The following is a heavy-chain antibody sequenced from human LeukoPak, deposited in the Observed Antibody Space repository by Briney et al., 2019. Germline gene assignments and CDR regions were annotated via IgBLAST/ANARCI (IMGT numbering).Heavy chain of an antibody. Sequence: GGSLRLSCAASRFTFSTYEMNWVRQAPGRGLKWVSYISRSGNTIYYADSVKGRFTISRDNAKNSLYLQMSSLSAEDTAVYYCARADFSSSVDYWGQGTLVTVSS. CDR2: ISRSGNTI. J-gene: IGHJ4*02. D-gene: IGHD6-6*01. CDR1: RFTFSTYE. CDR3: ARADFSSSVDY. V-gene: IGHV3-48*03.